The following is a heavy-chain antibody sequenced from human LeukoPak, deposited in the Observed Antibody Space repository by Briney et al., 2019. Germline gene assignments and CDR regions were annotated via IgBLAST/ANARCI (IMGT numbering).Heavy chain of an antibody. CDR3: ARDLAYSRLDY. CDR2: ISGSGGST. CDR1: GFTFSSYA. Sequence: PGGSLRLSCAASGFTFSSYAMSWVRQAPGKGLEWVSAISGSGGSTYYADSVKGRFTISRDSAENSLYLQMNSLRVEDTAFYYCARDLAYSRLDYWGQGMLVTVSS. V-gene: IGHV3-23*01. J-gene: IGHJ4*02. D-gene: IGHD5-18*01.